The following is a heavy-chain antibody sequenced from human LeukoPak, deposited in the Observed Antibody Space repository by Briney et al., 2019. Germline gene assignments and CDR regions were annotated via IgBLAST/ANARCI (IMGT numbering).Heavy chain of an antibody. CDR3: ARDKVPGDY. D-gene: IGHD1-1*01. CDR1: GDSISPYY. Sequence: SETLSLTCTVSGDSISPYYWNWIRQPPGKGLEWIGYIYYSGGADYNPALKSRVTISIDTSKNQFSLKLSSVTAADTAVYFCARDKVPGDYWGQGTLVTVSS. CDR2: IYYSGGA. V-gene: IGHV4-59*01. J-gene: IGHJ4*02.